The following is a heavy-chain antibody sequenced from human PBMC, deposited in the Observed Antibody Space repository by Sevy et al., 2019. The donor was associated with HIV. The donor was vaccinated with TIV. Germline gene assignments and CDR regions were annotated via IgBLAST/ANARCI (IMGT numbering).Heavy chain of an antibody. J-gene: IGHJ6*03. CDR3: ARTFYYYYMDV. Sequence: GGSLRLSCAASGFTFSGSTIHWVRQASGKGLEWIGRIRSKANSYATAYTASVIGRFTISRDESMITAYLQMYNLKTEDTTVYYCARTFYYYYMDVWGKGATVTVSS. D-gene: IGHD3-16*01. V-gene: IGHV3-73*01. CDR1: GFTFSGST. CDR2: IRSKANSYAT.